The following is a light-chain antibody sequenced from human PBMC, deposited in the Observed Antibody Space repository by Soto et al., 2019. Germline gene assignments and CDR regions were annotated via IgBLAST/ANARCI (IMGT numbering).Light chain of an antibody. Sequence: DIVMTQSPDSLAVSLGERATINCKSSQSVLYSSNNKKYLAWYQQKPGQPPKLLIYWASTRESGVPDRFSGSGSGTEFTLTISSLQAEDVAVYYCQQYYSTPYTFGQGTKVDIK. CDR3: QQYYSTPYT. J-gene: IGKJ2*01. CDR1: QSVLYSSNNKKY. V-gene: IGKV4-1*01. CDR2: WAS.